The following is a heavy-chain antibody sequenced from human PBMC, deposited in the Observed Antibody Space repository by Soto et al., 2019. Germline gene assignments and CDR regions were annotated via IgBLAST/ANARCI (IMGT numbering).Heavy chain of an antibody. V-gene: IGHV4-4*02. CDR3: ARDKIAVAGYYYYYGMDV. CDR2: IYHSGST. Sequence: SETLSLTCAVSGGSISSSNWWSWVRQPPGKGLEWIGEIYHSGSTNYNPSLKSRVTISVDKSKNQFSLKLSSVTAADTAVYYCARDKIAVAGYYYYYGMDVWGQGTTVTVSS. CDR1: GGSISSSNW. D-gene: IGHD6-19*01. J-gene: IGHJ6*02.